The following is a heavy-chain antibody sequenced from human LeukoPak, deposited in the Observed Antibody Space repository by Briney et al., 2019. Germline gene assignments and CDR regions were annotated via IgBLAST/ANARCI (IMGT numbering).Heavy chain of an antibody. CDR3: AREAVRVRGVIVV. J-gene: IGHJ4*02. Sequence: SETLSLTCAVYGGSFSGYYCSWIRQPPGKGLEWIGEINHSGSTNYNPSLKSRVTISVDTSKNQFSLKLSSVTAADTAVYYCAREAVRVRGVIVVWGQGTVVTVSS. D-gene: IGHD3-10*01. V-gene: IGHV4-34*01. CDR1: GGSFSGYY. CDR2: INHSGST.